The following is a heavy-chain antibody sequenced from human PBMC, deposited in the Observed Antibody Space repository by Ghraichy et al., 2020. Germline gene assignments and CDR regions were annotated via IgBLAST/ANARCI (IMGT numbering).Heavy chain of an antibody. D-gene: IGHD3-10*01. Sequence: LTCAASGFTFSSYAMSWVRQAPGKGLEWVSAISGSGGSTYYADSVKGRFTISRDNSKNTLYLQMNSLRAEDTAVYYCAKARVRGVDYWGQGTLVTVSS. V-gene: IGHV3-23*01. CDR3: AKARVRGVDY. CDR1: GFTFSSYA. J-gene: IGHJ4*02. CDR2: ISGSGGST.